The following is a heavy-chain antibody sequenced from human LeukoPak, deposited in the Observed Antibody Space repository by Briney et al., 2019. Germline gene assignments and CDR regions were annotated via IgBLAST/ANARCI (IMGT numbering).Heavy chain of an antibody. Sequence: GGSLRLSCAASEFTFSSYGMHWVRQAPGKGLEWVAVISYDGSNKYYADSVKGRFTISRDNSKNTLYLQMNSLRAEDTAVYYCAKAQFTDSGYYHAHAFDIWGQGTMVTVSS. CDR2: ISYDGSNK. J-gene: IGHJ3*02. CDR3: AKAQFTDSGYYHAHAFDI. V-gene: IGHV3-30*18. CDR1: EFTFSSYG. D-gene: IGHD3-22*01.